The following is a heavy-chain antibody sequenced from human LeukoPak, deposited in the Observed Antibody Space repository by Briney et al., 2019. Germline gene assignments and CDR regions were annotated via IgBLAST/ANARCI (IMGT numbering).Heavy chain of an antibody. D-gene: IGHD3-22*01. CDR1: GFTFSSYS. V-gene: IGHV3-48*02. CDR2: ISSSSSTI. CDR3: ARWYYYDSSGYYSLYYYYYMDV. J-gene: IGHJ6*03. Sequence: GGSLRLSCAASGFTFSSYSMNWVRQAPGKGLDWVSYISSSSSTIYYADSVKGRFTISRDNAKNSLYLQMNSLRDEDTAVYYCARWYYYDSSGYYSLYYYYYMDVWGKGTTVTVSS.